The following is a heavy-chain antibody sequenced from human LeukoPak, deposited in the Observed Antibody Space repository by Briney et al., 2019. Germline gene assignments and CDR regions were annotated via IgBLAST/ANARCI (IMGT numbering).Heavy chain of an antibody. CDR2: ITDSGGST. CDR3: AKAALVVPAATSNTWFDP. V-gene: IGHV3-23*01. Sequence: AGSLRLSCAASGFTFSSYAMSWVRQAPGKGLEWVSAITDSGGSTYYADSVKGRFTISRDNSKNTLYLQMNSLRAEDTAVYYCAKAALVVPAATSNTWFDPWGQRTLVTASS. J-gene: IGHJ5*02. CDR1: GFTFSSYA. D-gene: IGHD2-2*01.